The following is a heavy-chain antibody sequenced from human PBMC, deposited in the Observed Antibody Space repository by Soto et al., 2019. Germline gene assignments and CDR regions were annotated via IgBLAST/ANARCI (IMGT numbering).Heavy chain of an antibody. J-gene: IGHJ3*02. CDR2: IYFSGST. Sequence: SETLSVTCTVSGGTISRGTYYWSWIRQPPGKGLEWIGYIYFSGSTYYNPSLKSRVSISVDTSKNQFSLNLKSVTAADTAVYYCARERTTITPLDPFAIPGQRTSVPVSS. D-gene: IGHD4-17*01. V-gene: IGHV4-30-4*01. CDR3: ARERTTITPLDPFAI. CDR1: GGTISRGTYY.